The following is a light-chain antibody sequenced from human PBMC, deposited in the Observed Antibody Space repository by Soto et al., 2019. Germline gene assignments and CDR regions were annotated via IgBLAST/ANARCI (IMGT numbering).Light chain of an antibody. CDR2: GAS. Sequence: EIVLTQSPATLSSFPGDRVTLSCRASQSVSSNLAWYQQKPGQAPRLLIYGASTRATGIPARFSGSGSGTEFTLTISSLQSEDFAVYHCQQYDKWPRTFGQGTKVDIK. CDR3: QQYDKWPRT. J-gene: IGKJ1*01. V-gene: IGKV3-15*01. CDR1: QSVSSN.